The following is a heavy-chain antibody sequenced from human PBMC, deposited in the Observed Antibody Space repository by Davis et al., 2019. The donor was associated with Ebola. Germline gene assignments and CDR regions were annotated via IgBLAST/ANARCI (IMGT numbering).Heavy chain of an antibody. CDR3: ARSTWMGATPLDY. J-gene: IGHJ4*02. CDR1: GFSLGAYG. CDR2: IWYDESNK. V-gene: IGHV3-30*19. D-gene: IGHD1-26*01. Sequence: GESLKISCTASGFSLGAYGMHWVRQAPGKGLEWVAVIWYDESNKYYADSVKGRFTVSRDNSKNTVYLEMNGLRPEDTALYYCARSTWMGATPLDYWGQGTLLTVSS.